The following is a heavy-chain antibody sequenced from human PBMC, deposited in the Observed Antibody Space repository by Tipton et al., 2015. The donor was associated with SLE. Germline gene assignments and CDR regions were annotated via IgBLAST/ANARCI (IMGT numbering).Heavy chain of an antibody. D-gene: IGHD6-13*01. Sequence: TLSLTCAVYGGSFSGYYWSWIRQPPGKGLEWIGEINHSGSTNYNPSLKSRVTISVDTSKNQFSLKLSSVTAADTAVYYCARTTIAAAGTWYFDIWGRGTLITVSS. CDR1: GGSFSGYY. CDR3: ARTTIAAAGTWYFDI. CDR2: INHSGST. V-gene: IGHV4-34*01. J-gene: IGHJ2*01.